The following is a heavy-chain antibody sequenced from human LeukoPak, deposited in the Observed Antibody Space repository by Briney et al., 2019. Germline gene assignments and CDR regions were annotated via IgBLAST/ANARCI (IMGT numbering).Heavy chain of an antibody. Sequence: SVKVSCKASGGTFSSYAISWVRQAPGQGLEWMGRIIPILGIANYAQKFQGRVTITADKSTSTAYMELSSLRSEDTAVYYCARVFLIAAAAPLDWGQGTLVTVSS. D-gene: IGHD6-13*01. CDR3: ARVFLIAAAAPLD. CDR1: GGTFSSYA. CDR2: IIPILGIA. J-gene: IGHJ4*02. V-gene: IGHV1-69*04.